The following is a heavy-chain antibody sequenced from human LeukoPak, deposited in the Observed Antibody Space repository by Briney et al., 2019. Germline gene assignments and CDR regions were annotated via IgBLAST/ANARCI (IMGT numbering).Heavy chain of an antibody. Sequence: GGSLRLSCAASGFSFSAYSMNWVRQAPGKGLEWVSSISSSSYIYYADSVRGRFTISRDNAKNSLYLQMNSLRAEDTAVYYCARDVIAVAGSDYWGQGTLVTVSS. CDR2: ISSSSYI. D-gene: IGHD6-19*01. V-gene: IGHV3-21*01. CDR3: ARDVIAVAGSDY. J-gene: IGHJ4*02. CDR1: GFSFSAYS.